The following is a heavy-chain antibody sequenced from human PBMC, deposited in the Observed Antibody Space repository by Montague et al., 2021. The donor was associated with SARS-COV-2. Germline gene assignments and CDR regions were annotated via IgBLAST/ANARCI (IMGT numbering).Heavy chain of an antibody. CDR2: IQPGNSDT. CDR3: ARSSYHNPGEMLDF. V-gene: IGHV5-51*01. Sequence: QSGAEVKKPGESLQISCQGSGYPFFNYWIGWVCQMPGKGLEWMGLIQPGNSDTKYSPSFQGQVTFSADKSINTAYLQWSSLKASDTAIYYCARSSYHNPGEMLDFWGQGTLVTVSS. CDR1: GYPFFNYW. J-gene: IGHJ4*02. D-gene: IGHD1-14*01.